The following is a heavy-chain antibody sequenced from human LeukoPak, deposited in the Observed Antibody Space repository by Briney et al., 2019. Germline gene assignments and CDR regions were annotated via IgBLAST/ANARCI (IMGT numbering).Heavy chain of an antibody. V-gene: IGHV4-34*01. CDR1: GGSFSGYY. Sequence: PSETLSLTCSVYGGSFSGYYWSWIRQSPGKGLEWIGEINHSGSTAYNPSLKTRVAISVDTSKNQFSLKLSSVTAADTAVYYCARGVGAVAGSWYFDLWGRGTLVTVSS. J-gene: IGHJ2*01. CDR3: ARGVGAVAGSWYFDL. CDR2: INHSGST. D-gene: IGHD6-19*01.